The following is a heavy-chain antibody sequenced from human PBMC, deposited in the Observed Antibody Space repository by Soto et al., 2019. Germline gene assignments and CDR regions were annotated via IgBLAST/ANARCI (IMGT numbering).Heavy chain of an antibody. V-gene: IGHV3-30*03. D-gene: IGHD3-22*01. CDR2: VSNDGNRK. CDR3: ATLVGGSMYDNSGKYDS. Sequence: QVQLVEAGGGVVQPGRSLRLTCAASGFTFSDSGMHWVRQAPGKWLEWVALVSNDGNRKYYADSVKGRFTLSRDNSENTLYLQMNCLRAEDTAVYYCATLVGGSMYDNSGKYDSWGQGTLVPVSS. CDR1: GFTFSDSG. J-gene: IGHJ5*01.